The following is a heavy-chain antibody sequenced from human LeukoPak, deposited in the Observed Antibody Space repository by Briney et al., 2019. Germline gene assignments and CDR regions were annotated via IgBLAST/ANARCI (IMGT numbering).Heavy chain of an antibody. Sequence: SETLSLTCTVSGGSISSGGYYWSWIRQHPGKGLEWIGYIYYSGSTNYNPSLKSRVTISVDTSKNQFSLKLSSVTAADTAVYYCARRKPYYDSSGYYYNYFDYWGQGTLVTVSS. CDR3: ARRKPYYDSSGYYYNYFDY. CDR1: GGSISSGGYY. D-gene: IGHD3-22*01. V-gene: IGHV4-61*08. CDR2: IYYSGST. J-gene: IGHJ4*02.